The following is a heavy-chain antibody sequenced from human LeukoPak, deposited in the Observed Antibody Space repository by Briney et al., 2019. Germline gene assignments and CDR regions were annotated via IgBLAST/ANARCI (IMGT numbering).Heavy chain of an antibody. CDR1: GGSISSSSYY. Sequence: SETLSLTCAVSGGSISSSSYYWGWVRQPPGKGLEWIGSVYYSGTTYYGPSLKSRVTMSVDKSKNQFSLKLSSVTAADTAIYYCATYFYGDYASYYFDFWGQGTLVTVSS. J-gene: IGHJ4*02. CDR2: VYYSGTT. V-gene: IGHV4-39*07. CDR3: ATYFYGDYASYYFDF. D-gene: IGHD4-17*01.